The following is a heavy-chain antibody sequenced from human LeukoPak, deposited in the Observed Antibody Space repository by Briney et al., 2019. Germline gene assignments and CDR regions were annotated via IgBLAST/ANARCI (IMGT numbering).Heavy chain of an antibody. CDR3: ARGYCSGGSCYPFDY. D-gene: IGHD2-15*01. CDR2: IIPIFGIA. Sequence: APVKVSCKASGGTFSSYAISWVRQAPGQGLEWRGRIIPIFGIANYAQKFQGRVTITADKSTSTAYMELSSLRSEDTAVYYCARGYCSGGSCYPFDYWGQGTLVTVSS. CDR1: GGTFSSYA. V-gene: IGHV1-69*04. J-gene: IGHJ4*02.